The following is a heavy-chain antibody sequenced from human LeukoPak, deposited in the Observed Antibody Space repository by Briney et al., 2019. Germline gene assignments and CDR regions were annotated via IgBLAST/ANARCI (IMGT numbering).Heavy chain of an antibody. CDR3: ARSTTYCSSTSCLSAFDI. J-gene: IGHJ3*02. D-gene: IGHD2-2*01. CDR1: GGTFSSYA. V-gene: IGHV1-69*01. CDR2: IIPIFGTA. Sequence: SVKVSCKASGGTFSSYAISWVRQAPGQGLEWMGGIIPIFGTANYAQKFQGGVTITADESTSTAYMELSSLRSEDTAVYYCARSTTYCSSTSCLSAFDIWGQGTMVTVSS.